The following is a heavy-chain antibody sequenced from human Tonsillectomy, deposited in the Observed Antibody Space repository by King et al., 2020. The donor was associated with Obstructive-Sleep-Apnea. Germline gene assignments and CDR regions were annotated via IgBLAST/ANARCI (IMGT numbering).Heavy chain of an antibody. CDR2: IYYSGST. Sequence: VQLQESGPGLVKPSQTLSLTCTVSGGSISSGGYYWRWIRQHPGKGLEWIGYIYYSGSTYYNPSLKSRVTISVDTSKNQFSLKLSSVTAADTAVYYCARSYYYDSSGYPYYFDYWGQGTLVTVSS. CDR1: GGSISSGGYY. J-gene: IGHJ4*02. CDR3: ARSYYYDSSGYPYYFDY. D-gene: IGHD3-22*01. V-gene: IGHV4-31*03.